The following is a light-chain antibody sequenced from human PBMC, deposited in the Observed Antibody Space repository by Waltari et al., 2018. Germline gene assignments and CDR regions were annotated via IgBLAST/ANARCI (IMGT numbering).Light chain of an antibody. CDR3: CSYAGSHVV. V-gene: IGLV2-11*01. J-gene: IGLJ2*01. Sequence: QSALTQPRSVSGSPVQSVTLSCTGTRRDVGGCNYVSWYQQQPGKAPQLMIYDVTKRPSGVPDRFSGSKSGNTASLTISGLQAEDEADYYCCSYAGSHVVFGGGTKLTVL. CDR2: DVT. CDR1: RRDVGGCNY.